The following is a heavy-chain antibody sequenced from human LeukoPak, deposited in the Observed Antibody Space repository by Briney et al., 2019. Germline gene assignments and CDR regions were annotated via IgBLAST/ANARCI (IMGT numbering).Heavy chain of an antibody. CDR2: MNPNSGNT. CDR1: GYTFTSYD. V-gene: IGHV1-8*01. CDR3: ARTGTVTLYYYYGMDV. D-gene: IGHD4-11*01. Sequence: ASVKVSCKASGYTFTSYDINWVRQATGQGLEWMGWMNPNSGNTGYAQRFQGRVTMTRNTSTSTAYMELRGLRSDDTAVYYCARTGTVTLYYYYGMDVWGQGTTVTVSS. J-gene: IGHJ6*02.